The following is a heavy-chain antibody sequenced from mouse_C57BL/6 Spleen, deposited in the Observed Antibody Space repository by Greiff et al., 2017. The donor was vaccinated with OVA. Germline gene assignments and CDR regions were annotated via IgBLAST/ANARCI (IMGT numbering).Heavy chain of an antibody. CDR2: IYPGSGST. D-gene: IGHD1-1*01. CDR3: ARGYYGSSYGYFDV. J-gene: IGHJ1*03. CDR1: GYTFTSYW. Sequence: VQLQQPGAELVKPGASVKMSCKASGYTFTSYWITWVKQRPGQGLEWIGDIYPGSGSTNYNEKFKSKATLTVDTSSSTAYMQLSSLTSEDSAVYYCARGYYGSSYGYFDVWGTGTTVTVSS. V-gene: IGHV1-55*01.